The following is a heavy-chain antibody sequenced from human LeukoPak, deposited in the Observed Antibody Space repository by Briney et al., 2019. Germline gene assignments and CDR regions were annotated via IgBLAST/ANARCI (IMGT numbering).Heavy chain of an antibody. D-gene: IGHD3-22*01. V-gene: IGHV3-11*01. CDR3: ARTAYYYDSSGYDDAFDI. CDR1: GFTFSDYY. Sequence: GGSLRLSCAASGFTFSDYYMTWVRQAPGKGLEWLSYITNRGDTVFYADSLKGRFTISRDNAKNSLYLQMNSLRAEDTAVYYCARTAYYYDSSGYDDAFDIWGQGTMVTVSS. CDR2: ITNRGDTV. J-gene: IGHJ3*02.